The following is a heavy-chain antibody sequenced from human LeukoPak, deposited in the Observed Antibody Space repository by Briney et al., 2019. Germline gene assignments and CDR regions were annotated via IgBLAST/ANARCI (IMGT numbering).Heavy chain of an antibody. V-gene: IGHV1-24*01. J-gene: IGHJ5*02. D-gene: IGHD3-3*01. CDR2: FDPEEGKT. Sequence: ASVRVSCKVSGYMLSELSMHWVRQAPGEGLEWMGGFDPEEGKTIYAQKFRGRVIMTEDPSTDTAYMELSSLTSEDTAMYYCATFRWIAYSNWFDPWGQGTLVTVSP. CDR1: GYMLSELS. CDR3: ATFRWIAYSNWFDP.